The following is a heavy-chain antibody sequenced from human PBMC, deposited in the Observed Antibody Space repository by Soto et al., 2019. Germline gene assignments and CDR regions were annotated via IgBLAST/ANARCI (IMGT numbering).Heavy chain of an antibody. D-gene: IGHD3-22*01. CDR1: GYRFSSYG. CDR3: ARGGYYDSSGSRNYHYYGMNV. V-gene: IGHV1-18*01. Sequence: QAQLVQSGAEVKKPGASVKVSCKASGYRFSSYGISWVRQAPGQGLEWLGWISPYNDDTKYAQKLQGRVTITTDTSNRTAYMDLRSLSSDDTAVYYCARGGYYDSSGSRNYHYYGMNVWGQGTTITVSS. J-gene: IGHJ6*02. CDR2: ISPYNDDT.